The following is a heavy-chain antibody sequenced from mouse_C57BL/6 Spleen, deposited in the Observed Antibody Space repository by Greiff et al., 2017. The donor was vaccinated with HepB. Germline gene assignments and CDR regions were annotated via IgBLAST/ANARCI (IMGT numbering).Heavy chain of an antibody. CDR2: INPSTGGT. CDR1: GYSFTGYY. D-gene: IGHD2-1*01. Sequence: VQLQQPGAELVKPGASVKISCKASGYSFTGYYMNWVKQSPDKSLEWIGEINPSTGGTTYNQKFKAKATLTVDKSSSTAYMQLKSLTSEDSAVYYCASYGNYFDYWGQGTTLTVSS. CDR3: ASYGNYFDY. J-gene: IGHJ2*01. V-gene: IGHV1-42*01.